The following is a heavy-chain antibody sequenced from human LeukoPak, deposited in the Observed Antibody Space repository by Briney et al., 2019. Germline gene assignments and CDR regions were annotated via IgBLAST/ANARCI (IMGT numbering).Heavy chain of an antibody. CDR3: AGGINSLHLDFDY. Sequence: PGGSLRLSCAASGFTFNVYAMAWVRQAPGKGLEWVASISGSGATTYYADSVKGRLTISRDNSKNTVFLQMNSLRAEDMAFYYCAGGINSLHLDFDYWGLGALVTVSS. V-gene: IGHV3-23*01. D-gene: IGHD4-23*01. CDR2: ISGSGATT. J-gene: IGHJ4*02. CDR1: GFTFNVYA.